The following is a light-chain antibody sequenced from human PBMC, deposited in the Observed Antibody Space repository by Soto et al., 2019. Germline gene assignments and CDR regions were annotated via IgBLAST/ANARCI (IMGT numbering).Light chain of an antibody. CDR3: NSYTSTFTWV. CDR1: SSDVGGHNF. CDR2: EVT. J-gene: IGLJ3*02. V-gene: IGLV2-14*01. Sequence: QAVVTQPASVSGSPGQSITISCTGTSSDVGGHNFVSWYQHHPGKAPKLMIYEVTHRPSGISDRFSGSKSGNTASLTISGLQAEDEADYYCNSYTSTFTWVFGGGTKLTVL.